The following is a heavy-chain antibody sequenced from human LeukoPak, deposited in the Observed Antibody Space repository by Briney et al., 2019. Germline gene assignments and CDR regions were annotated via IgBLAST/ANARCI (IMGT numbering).Heavy chain of an antibody. CDR2: IYTGGST. Sequence: SQTLSLTCTVSGGSISSGNYYWSWIRQPAGKGLEWIGHIYTGGSTNYNPSLKSRVTISVDTSKNQFSLNLSSMPAADTAVYYCARDSLYNFWSGYYHTTYYFDYWGQGTLVTVSS. D-gene: IGHD3-3*01. J-gene: IGHJ4*02. V-gene: IGHV4-61*09. CDR3: ARDSLYNFWSGYYHTTYYFDY. CDR1: GGSISSGNYY.